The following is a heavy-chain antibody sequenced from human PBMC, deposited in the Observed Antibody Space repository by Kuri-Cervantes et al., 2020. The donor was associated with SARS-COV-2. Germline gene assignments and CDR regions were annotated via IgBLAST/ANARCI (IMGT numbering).Heavy chain of an antibody. V-gene: IGHV3-48*02. CDR3: ATSTPISIRYCGGGCNKGAFDI. CDR1: GFTFSSYA. CDR2: ISSSGSTI. D-gene: IGHD2-21*02. J-gene: IGHJ3*02. Sequence: ETLSLTCAASGFTFSSYAMSWVRQAPGKGLEWVSYISSSGSTIYYADSVKGRFTISRDNAKNSLYLQMNSLRDEDTAVYYCATSTPISIRYCGGGCNKGAFDIWGQGTKVTVSS.